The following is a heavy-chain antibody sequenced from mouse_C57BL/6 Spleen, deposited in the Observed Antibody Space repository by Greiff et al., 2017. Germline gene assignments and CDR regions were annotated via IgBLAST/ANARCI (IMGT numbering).Heavy chain of an antibody. V-gene: IGHV1-78*01. Sequence: WMKQRPEQGLGWIGYIYPRDGSTKYNEKSKGKATLTADESSSTAYMQLNSLTSEDSAVDFCARIYYDYDYFDYWGQGTTLTVSS. J-gene: IGHJ2*01. CDR2: IYPRDGST. CDR3: ARIYYDYDYFDY. D-gene: IGHD2-4*01.